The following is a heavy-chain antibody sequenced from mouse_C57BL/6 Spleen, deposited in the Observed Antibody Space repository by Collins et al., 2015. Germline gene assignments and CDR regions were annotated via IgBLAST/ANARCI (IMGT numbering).Heavy chain of an antibody. V-gene: IGHV1-12*01. J-gene: IGHJ4*01. D-gene: IGHD2-1*01. CDR3: ARDRYYGNYYYAMDY. CDR2: IYPGNGDT. CDR1: GYTFTSYN. Sequence: QSGAELVRPGASVKMSCKASGYTFTSYNMHWVKQTPRQGLEWIGAIYPGNGDTSYNQKFKGKATLTVDKSSSTAYMQLSSLTSEDSAVYFCARDRYYGNYYYAMDYWGQGTSVTVSS.